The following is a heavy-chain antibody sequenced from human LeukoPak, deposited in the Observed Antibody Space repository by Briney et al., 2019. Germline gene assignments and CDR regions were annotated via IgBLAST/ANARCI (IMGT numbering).Heavy chain of an antibody. V-gene: IGHV1-69*04. Sequence: ASVKVSCKASGYTFTGYYMHWVRQAPGQGLEWMGRIIPILGIANYAQKFQGRVTITADKSTSTAYMELSSLRSEDTAVYYCARDLGIVVVPAVHFDYWGQGTLVTVSS. D-gene: IGHD2-2*01. CDR2: IIPILGIA. J-gene: IGHJ4*02. CDR3: ARDLGIVVVPAVHFDY. CDR1: GYTFTGYY.